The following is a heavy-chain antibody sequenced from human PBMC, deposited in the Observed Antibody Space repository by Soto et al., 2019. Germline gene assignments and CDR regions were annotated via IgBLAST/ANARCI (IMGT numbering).Heavy chain of an antibody. J-gene: IGHJ6*02. CDR2: IHAGNGNT. Sequence: QVQLVQSGPEMKKPGASVKLSCKASGYTFTTYSMHWVRQAPGQRLEWMGWIHAGNGNTEHSQKFQGRVTITRDTSASTAYLELVSLRSEDTAVYYCARAACSSTSCYNYYAYGMDVWGQGTAVTVS. V-gene: IGHV1-3*01. CDR1: GYTFTTYS. CDR3: ARAACSSTSCYNYYAYGMDV. D-gene: IGHD2-2*01.